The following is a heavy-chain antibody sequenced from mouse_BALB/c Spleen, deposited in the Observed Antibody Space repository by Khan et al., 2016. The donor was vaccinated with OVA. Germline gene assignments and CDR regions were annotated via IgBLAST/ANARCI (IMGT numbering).Heavy chain of an antibody. CDR1: GYSFTGYN. Sequence: EVQLQQSGPELEKPGASVKISCKASGYSFTGYNMNWVKQSNGKSLEWIGNIDPYYGGATYNQKFKGKATLTVDKSSSTAYMKIKSLTSEYSAVYYCTRGYGNYVRYYFDYWGQGTTLTVSS. D-gene: IGHD2-10*02. V-gene: IGHV1-39*01. CDR3: TRGYGNYVRYYFDY. J-gene: IGHJ2*01. CDR2: IDPYYGGA.